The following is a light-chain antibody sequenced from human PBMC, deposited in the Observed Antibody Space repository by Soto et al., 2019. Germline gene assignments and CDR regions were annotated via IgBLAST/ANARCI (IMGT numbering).Light chain of an antibody. CDR1: SSDVGSYNL. CDR3: CSYAGSSTYA. Sequence: QSALTQAASVSGAPGQSISISCTGNSSDVGSYNLVSWYQQHPGKAPKLMIYEVSKRPSGVSNRFSGSKSGNTASLTISGLQAEDEADYYCCSYAGSSTYAFGPGTKVTVL. J-gene: IGLJ1*01. V-gene: IGLV2-23*02. CDR2: EVS.